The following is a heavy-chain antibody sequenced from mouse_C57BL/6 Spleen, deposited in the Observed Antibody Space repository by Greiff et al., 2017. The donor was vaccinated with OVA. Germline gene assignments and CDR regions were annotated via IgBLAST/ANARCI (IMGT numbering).Heavy chain of an antibody. CDR1: GYTFTSYW. CDR2: IDPSDSYT. J-gene: IGHJ3*01. Sequence: QVQLQQSGAELVMPGASVKLSCKASGYTFTSYWMHWVKQRPGQGLEWIGEIDPSDSYTNYNQKFKGKSTLTVDKSSSTAYMQLSSLTSEDSAVYYCARSELRREFAYWGQGTLVTVSA. CDR3: ARSELRREFAY. D-gene: IGHD2-12*01. V-gene: IGHV1-69*01.